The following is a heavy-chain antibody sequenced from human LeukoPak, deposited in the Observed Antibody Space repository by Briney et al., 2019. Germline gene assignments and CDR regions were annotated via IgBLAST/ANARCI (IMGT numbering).Heavy chain of an antibody. D-gene: IGHD3-9*01. CDR1: GFTFSSYG. V-gene: IGHV3-30*02. J-gene: IGHJ4*02. CDR3: AKGSRYFDWLPRGY. CDR2: IRYDGSNK. Sequence: GGFLRLSCAASGFTFSSYGMHWVRQAPGKGLEWVAFIRYDGSNKYYADSVKGRFTISRDNSKNTLYLQMNSLRAEDTAVYYCAKGSRYFDWLPRGYWGQGTLVTVSS.